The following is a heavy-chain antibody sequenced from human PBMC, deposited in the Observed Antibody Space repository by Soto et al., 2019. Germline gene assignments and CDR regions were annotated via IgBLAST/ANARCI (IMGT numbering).Heavy chain of an antibody. J-gene: IGHJ4*02. CDR3: AVDSSGYYRM. Sequence: ASVKVSCKASGHTFTSYGISWVRQAPGQGLEWMGWISAYNGNTNYAQKLQGRVTMTTNTSTSTAYMELRSLRSDDTAVYYCAVDSSGYYRMWGQGTLVTVSS. V-gene: IGHV1-18*01. CDR2: ISAYNGNT. D-gene: IGHD3-22*01. CDR1: GHTFTSYG.